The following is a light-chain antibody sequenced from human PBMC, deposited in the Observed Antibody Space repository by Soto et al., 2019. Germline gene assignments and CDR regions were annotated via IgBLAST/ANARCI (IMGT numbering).Light chain of an antibody. V-gene: IGKV3-15*01. J-gene: IGKJ5*01. CDR3: QQYHKWPPIT. Sequence: DTEMTQSPATLSVYPEERATRCCRTRQSVNSNLAWYQQKLGQAPRVLIYGASTRATGIPARFSGSGSGTDFTLTISSLQSEDSAVYYCQQYHKWPPITFGQGTRLEIK. CDR1: QSVNSN. CDR2: GAS.